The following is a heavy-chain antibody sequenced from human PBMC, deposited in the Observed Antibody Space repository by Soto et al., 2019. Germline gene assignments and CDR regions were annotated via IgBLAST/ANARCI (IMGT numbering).Heavy chain of an antibody. V-gene: IGHV3-30*18. D-gene: IGHD6-19*01. CDR3: AKPYSSGWSYFDY. J-gene: IGHJ4*02. CDR1: GFTFSSYG. Sequence: PGGSLRLSCAASGFTFSSYGMHWVRQAPGKGLEWVAVISYDGSNKYYADSVKGRFTISRDNSKNTLYLQMNSLRAEDTAVYYCAKPYSSGWSYFDYWGQGTLVTVSS. CDR2: ISYDGSNK.